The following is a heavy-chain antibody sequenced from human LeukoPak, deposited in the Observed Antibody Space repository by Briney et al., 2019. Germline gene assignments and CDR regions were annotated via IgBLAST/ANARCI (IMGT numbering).Heavy chain of an antibody. CDR2: IKQDGSKK. D-gene: IGHD5-24*01. CDR3: TRVGYIDEGIDY. J-gene: IGHJ4*02. Sequence: PGGSLRLSCVASGFPFSSYWMTWVRQASGKGLEWAANIKQDGSKKSYVDSVKGRFTISRDNAKNSLYLQMNSLRAEDTAIYYCTRVGYIDEGIDYWGQGTLVTVSS. CDR1: GFPFSSYW. V-gene: IGHV3-7*04.